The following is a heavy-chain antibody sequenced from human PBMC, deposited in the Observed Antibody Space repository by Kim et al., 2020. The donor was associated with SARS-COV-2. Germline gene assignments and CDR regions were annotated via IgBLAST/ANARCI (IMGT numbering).Heavy chain of an antibody. Sequence: GGSLRLSCAASGFTFRIYSMSWIRQAPGKGLEWVANIDQDGNDKYYVDSVKGRFTMSRDNAKNSLYLQMNSLRAEDTAVYYCVRGELMSYSSDAFDIWGQGTMVTVSS. D-gene: IGHD6-13*01. CDR2: IDQDGNDK. J-gene: IGHJ3*02. CDR3: VRGELMSYSSDAFDI. CDR1: GFTFRIYS. V-gene: IGHV3-7*03.